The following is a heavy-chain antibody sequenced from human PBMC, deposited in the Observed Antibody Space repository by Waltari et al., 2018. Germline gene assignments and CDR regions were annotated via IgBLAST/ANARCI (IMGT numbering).Heavy chain of an antibody. CDR3: AREGKTSRYSMIDY. Sequence: EEQLVESGGGLVQPGGSLRLSCAASGFTFSSYELNWVRQAPGKGLEWVSKISSCGSNIYYADSVKGRFTISRDNAKNSLYLQMNSLRAEDTAIYYCAREGKTSRYSMIDYWGQGTLVTVSS. CDR2: ISSCGSNI. V-gene: IGHV3-48*03. J-gene: IGHJ4*02. D-gene: IGHD5-18*01. CDR1: GFTFSSYE.